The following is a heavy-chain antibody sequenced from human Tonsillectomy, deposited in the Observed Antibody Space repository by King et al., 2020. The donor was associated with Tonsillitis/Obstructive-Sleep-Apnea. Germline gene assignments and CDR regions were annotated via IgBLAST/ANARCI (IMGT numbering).Heavy chain of an antibody. D-gene: IGHD1-14*01. CDR3: ARGPTGNHGRLFDS. CDR1: GGSFSGYY. V-gene: IGHV4-34*01. CDR2: INHSGST. J-gene: IGHJ4*02. Sequence: VQLPQWGAGLLKPSETLSLTCAVYGGSFSGYYWNWIRQPPGKGLEWIGEINHSGSTNHNPSLKSRVTISVDTSKNQFSLKLSSVTAADTATYYCARGPTGNHGRLFDSWGQGTLVTVSS.